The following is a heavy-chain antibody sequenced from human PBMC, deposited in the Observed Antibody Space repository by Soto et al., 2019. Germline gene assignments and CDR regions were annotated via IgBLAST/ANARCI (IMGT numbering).Heavy chain of an antibody. CDR2: ISYDGSNT. D-gene: IGHD1-26*01. V-gene: IGHV3-30*18. Sequence: QVQLVESGGGVVQPGRSLRLSCVASGFTFSSYGMHWVRQAPGKGLEWVAIISYDGSNTYYADSVKGRFTISRDNSKNTLYLHMNSLRAEDTSVYYCAKEAGLSGSYYITSSYYFDYWGQGTLVTVSS. CDR3: AKEAGLSGSYYITSSYYFDY. CDR1: GFTFSSYG. J-gene: IGHJ4*02.